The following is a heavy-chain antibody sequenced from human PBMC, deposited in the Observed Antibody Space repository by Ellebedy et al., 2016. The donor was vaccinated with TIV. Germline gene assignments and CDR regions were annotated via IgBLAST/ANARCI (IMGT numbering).Heavy chain of an antibody. J-gene: IGHJ3*02. V-gene: IGHV1-46*01. CDR2: INPSGGST. D-gene: IGHD3-22*01. Sequence: ASVKVSXKASGYTFTGYYMHWVRQAPGQGLEWMGIINPSGGSTSYAQKFQGRVTMTRDTSTSTVYMELSSLRSEDTAVYYCARTPRVVYDSSDAFDIWGQGTMVTVSS. CDR3: ARTPRVVYDSSDAFDI. CDR1: GYTFTGYY.